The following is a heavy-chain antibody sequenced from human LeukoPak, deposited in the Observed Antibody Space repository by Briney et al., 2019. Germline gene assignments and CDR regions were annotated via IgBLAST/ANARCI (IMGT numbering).Heavy chain of an antibody. CDR1: GFTFSSYW. V-gene: IGHV3-7*01. Sequence: PGGSLRLSRAASGFTFSSYWMSWVRQAPGKGLEWVANIKQDGSEKYYVDSVKGRFTISRDNAKNSLYLQMNSLRAEDTAVYYCARNSNWNPIPFDYWGQGTLVTVSS. J-gene: IGHJ4*02. CDR3: ARNSNWNPIPFDY. CDR2: IKQDGSEK. D-gene: IGHD1-1*01.